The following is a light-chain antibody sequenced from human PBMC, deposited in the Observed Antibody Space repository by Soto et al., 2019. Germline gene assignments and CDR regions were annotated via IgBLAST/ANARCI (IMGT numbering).Light chain of an antibody. CDR2: KAS. CDR1: QSISSW. CDR3: QQYNSSL. V-gene: IGKV1-5*03. Sequence: DIQMTQSPSTLSASVGDRVTITCRASQSISSWWAWYQQKPGKAPKLLIYKASSVESGVPSRCSGSGSGTAFTLTNSSLQPDDFATYYGQQYNSSLFGGGTKVEIK. J-gene: IGKJ4*01.